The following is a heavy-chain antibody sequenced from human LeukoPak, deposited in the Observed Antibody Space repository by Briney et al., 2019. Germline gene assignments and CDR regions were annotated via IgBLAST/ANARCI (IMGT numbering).Heavy chain of an antibody. CDR1: GGSISSSSYY. CDR2: IYTSATT. J-gene: IGHJ4*02. V-gene: IGHV4-61*09. D-gene: IGHD3-9*01. CDR3: ARLYYDILTGYYPFDY. Sequence: SETLSLTCTVSGGSISSSSYYWSWIRQPAGKGLEWIGHIYTSATTNYNPSLKSRVTISADTSKSQFSLKLSSVTAADTAVYYCARLYYDILTGYYPFDYWGQGTLVTVSS.